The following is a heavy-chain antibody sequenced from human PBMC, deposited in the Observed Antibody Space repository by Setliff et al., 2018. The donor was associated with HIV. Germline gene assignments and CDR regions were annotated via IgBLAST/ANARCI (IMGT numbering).Heavy chain of an antibody. Sequence: LRLSCAASGFTFSSCGMHWVRQAPGKGLEWVAVIWYDGSNKYYADSVKGRFTISRDNSKNTLYLQMNSLRAEDTAVYYCAKDLLMGSHGSGSYTYYYYGMDVWGQGTTVTVSS. CDR3: AKDLLMGSHGSGSYTYYYYGMDV. CDR1: GFTFSSCG. CDR2: IWYDGSNK. J-gene: IGHJ6*02. D-gene: IGHD3-10*01. V-gene: IGHV3-33*06.